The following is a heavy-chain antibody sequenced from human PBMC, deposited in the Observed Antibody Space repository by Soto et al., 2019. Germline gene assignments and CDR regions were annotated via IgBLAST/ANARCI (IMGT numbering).Heavy chain of an antibody. Sequence: QVQLVESGGGVVQPGRSLRLSCAASGFTFSSYGMHWVRQAPGKGLEWVAVIIYDGSTKYYADSVKGRFTISRDNSKSTLYLQMNSLRAEDTAVYYCAKDRMGAGFRSYFDYWGQVTLVTLSS. V-gene: IGHV3-30*18. CDR3: AKDRMGAGFRSYFDY. D-gene: IGHD2-2*03. CDR1: GFTFSSYG. CDR2: IIYDGSTK. J-gene: IGHJ4*02.